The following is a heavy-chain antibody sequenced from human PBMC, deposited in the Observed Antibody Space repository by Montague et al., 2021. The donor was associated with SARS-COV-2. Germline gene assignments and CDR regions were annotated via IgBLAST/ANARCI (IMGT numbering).Heavy chain of an antibody. D-gene: IGHD3-22*01. J-gene: IGHJ2*01. Sequence: SETLSLTCTVSGGSINDHYRSWIRQSPGKGLEWIGYISSNGKTNYNPSLKSLVTLSADASRNEFSLKLDSVTAAETAVYSCARRGYYDSAGYHWHLDLWGRGMLVTVSS. V-gene: IGHV4-4*09. CDR3: ARRGYYDSAGYHWHLDL. CDR2: ISSNGKT. CDR1: GGSINDHY.